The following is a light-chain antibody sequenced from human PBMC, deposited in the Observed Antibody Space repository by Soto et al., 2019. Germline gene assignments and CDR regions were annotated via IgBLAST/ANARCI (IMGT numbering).Light chain of an antibody. J-gene: IGKJ4*01. CDR3: QQSYSTPLT. V-gene: IGKV1-39*01. CDR1: QSISSY. CDR2: AAS. Sequence: DIQMTQSPSSPSASVGDRVTVTCRASQSISSYLNWYQQKPGKAPKLLIYAASSLQSGVPSRFSGSGSGTDFTLTISSLQPEDFATCYCQQSYSTPLTFGGGTKVGIK.